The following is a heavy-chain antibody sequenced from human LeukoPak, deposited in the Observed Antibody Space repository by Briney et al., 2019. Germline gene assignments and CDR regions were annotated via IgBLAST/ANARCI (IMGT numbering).Heavy chain of an antibody. CDR3: ARDKDTAMAA. D-gene: IGHD5-18*01. CDR1: GFTFSSYS. V-gene: IGHV3-48*01. Sequence: GGSLRLSCAASGFTFSSYSMNWVRQAPGNGLEWVSYISSSSSTIYYADSVKGRFTVSRDNAKNSLYLQMNSLRAEDTAVYYCARDKDTAMAAWGQGTLVTVSS. J-gene: IGHJ4*02. CDR2: ISSSSSTI.